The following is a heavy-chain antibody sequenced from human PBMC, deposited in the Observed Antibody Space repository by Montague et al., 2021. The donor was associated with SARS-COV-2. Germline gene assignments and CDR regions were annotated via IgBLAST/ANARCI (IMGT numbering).Heavy chain of an antibody. CDR3: AKSAWHNWCCDI. CDR2: MPYSGST. Sequence: SDTLSLTCTVSGDSISRNSYYWGWIRQPPGKGLEWIGSMPYSGSTYHNPSLKSRVSISVDTSKNQFSLKLSSMTAADTAVYYCAKSAWHNWCCDIWGRGTLVTVSS. CDR1: GDSISRNSYY. V-gene: IGHV4-39*01. D-gene: IGHD2/OR15-2a*01. J-gene: IGHJ2*01.